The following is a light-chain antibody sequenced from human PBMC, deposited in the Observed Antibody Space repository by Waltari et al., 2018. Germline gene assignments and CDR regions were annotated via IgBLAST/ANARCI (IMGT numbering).Light chain of an antibody. Sequence: QSDLTQPASVSGSPGQSITISCTGTSSDVGGYNYVSWYQQHPGKAPKLMIYGVSNRPSGVSTRFSGSKSGNTASLTISGLQAEDEADYYCSSYTGSSIRYVFGTGTKVTVL. CDR2: GVS. V-gene: IGLV2-14*01. J-gene: IGLJ1*01. CDR3: SSYTGSSIRYV. CDR1: SSDVGGYNY.